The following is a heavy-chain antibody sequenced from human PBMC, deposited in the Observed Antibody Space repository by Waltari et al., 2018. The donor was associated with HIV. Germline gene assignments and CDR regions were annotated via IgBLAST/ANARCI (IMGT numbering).Heavy chain of an antibody. V-gene: IGHV7-4-1*02. CDR2: INSLGGQA. J-gene: IGHJ4*03. CDR3: ARGRSSRWFRPWGGFDT. CDR1: GYKFETYA. D-gene: IGHD2-15*01. Sequence: QVRLMQSQSEVKKPGASLRISCQASGYKFETYAMNWLRQGPGQGLEWLGWINSLGGQATVLQSFVGRRDMSLNVSLLTTFLEINDVRLEDSATYYCARGRSSRWFRPWGGFDTWGQGT.